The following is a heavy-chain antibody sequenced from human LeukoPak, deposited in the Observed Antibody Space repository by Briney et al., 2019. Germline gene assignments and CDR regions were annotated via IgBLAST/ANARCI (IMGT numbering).Heavy chain of an antibody. Sequence: PGGSLRLSCAASGFTFSNYGMHWVRQAPGKGLEWMTTIWYDGNNKYYADSVKGRFSTSRDNSKNTLYLQMNSLRVEDTAVYYCARDAEWLVSRSLGFDHWGQGTLVTVSS. CDR3: ARDAEWLVSRSLGFDH. D-gene: IGHD6-19*01. CDR1: GFTFSNYG. CDR2: IWYDGNNK. V-gene: IGHV3-33*01. J-gene: IGHJ4*02.